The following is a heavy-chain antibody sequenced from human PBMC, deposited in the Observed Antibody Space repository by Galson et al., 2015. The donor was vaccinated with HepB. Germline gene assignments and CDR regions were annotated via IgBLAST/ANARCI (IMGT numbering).Heavy chain of an antibody. D-gene: IGHD3-16*02. CDR2: IKQDGSEK. V-gene: IGHV3-7*03. Sequence: SLRLSCAASGFTFSSYWMSWVRQAPGKGLEWVANIKQDGSEKYYVDSVKGRFTISRDNAKNSLYLQMNSLRAEDTAVYYCARDLGYYDYVWGSYRHIPYYWGQGTLVTVSS. CDR1: GFTFSSYW. CDR3: ARDLGYYDYVWGSYRHIPYY. J-gene: IGHJ4*02.